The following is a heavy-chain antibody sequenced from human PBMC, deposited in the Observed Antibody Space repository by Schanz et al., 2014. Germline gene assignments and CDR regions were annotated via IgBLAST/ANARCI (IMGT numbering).Heavy chain of an antibody. CDR1: GFSFSGFA. Sequence: VQLVESGGGLVQPGGSLRLSCAASGFSFSGFAVHWVRQAPGKGLEWVSIVSHDGFTKHYADSVRGRFTLSRDNSKNTVYLQMNSLRAEDTAVYFCAKSYDTSGYSGFDYWGQGTLVTVSS. V-gene: IGHV3-30*04. CDR3: AKSYDTSGYSGFDY. D-gene: IGHD3-22*01. CDR2: VSHDGFTK. J-gene: IGHJ4*02.